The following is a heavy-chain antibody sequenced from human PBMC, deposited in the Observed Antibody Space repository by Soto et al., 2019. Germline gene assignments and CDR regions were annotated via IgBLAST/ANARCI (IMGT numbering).Heavy chain of an antibody. V-gene: IGHV4-34*01. D-gene: IGHD6-13*01. J-gene: IGHJ6*02. Sequence: QVQLQQWGAGLLKPSETLSLTCSIYGGSFSGYYWSWIRQPPGKGLEWIGDITHSGSTNYNPSLRWRVPISVATCKHQFSRKLNSVTAADTAVYYCARGGVAAAVSFYYYGMDVWGQGTTVTVSS. CDR3: ARGGVAAAVSFYYYGMDV. CDR2: ITHSGST. CDR1: GGSFSGYY.